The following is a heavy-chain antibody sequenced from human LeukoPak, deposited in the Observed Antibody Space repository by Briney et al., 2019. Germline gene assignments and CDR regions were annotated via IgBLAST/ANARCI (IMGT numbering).Heavy chain of an antibody. V-gene: IGHV3-7*01. CDR1: GFTFSSYW. J-gene: IGHJ4*02. CDR2: IKQDGSEK. CDR3: AATIVDIVATDNA. D-gene: IGHD5-12*01. Sequence: PGGSLRLSCAASGFTFSSYWMSWVRQAPGKGLEWVANIKQDGSEKYYVDSVKGRFTISRDDAKNSLYLQMKSLRAEDTAVYYCAATIVDIVATDNAWGQGTLVTVSS.